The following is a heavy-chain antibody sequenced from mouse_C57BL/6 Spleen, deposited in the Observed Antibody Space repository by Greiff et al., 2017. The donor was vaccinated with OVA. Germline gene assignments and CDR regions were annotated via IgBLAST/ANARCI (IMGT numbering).Heavy chain of an antibody. J-gene: IGHJ2*01. CDR2: IDPETGGT. CDR3: TRWNYGSSYVGY. Sequence: LVESGAELVRPGASVTLSCKASGYTFTDYEMHWVKQTPVHGLEWIGAIDPETGGTAYNQKFKGKAILTADKSSSTAYMELRSLTSEDSAVYYCTRWNYGSSYVGYWGQGTTLTVSS. D-gene: IGHD1-1*01. CDR1: GYTFTDYE. V-gene: IGHV1-15*01.